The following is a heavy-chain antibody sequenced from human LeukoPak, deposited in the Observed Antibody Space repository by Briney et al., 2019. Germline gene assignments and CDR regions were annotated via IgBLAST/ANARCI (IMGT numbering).Heavy chain of an antibody. J-gene: IGHJ5*02. D-gene: IGHD3-10*02. CDR3: ARILGSGSYYNAYNWFDP. CDR2: MYYSGST. CDR1: GDSITGSSYY. Sequence: PSETLSLTCTVSGDSITGSSYYWGWIRQPPGKGLEWIGSMYYSGSTYSNPSLKSRVTISVDTSKNQFSLKLSSVTAADTAVYYCARILGSGSYYNAYNWFDPWGQGTLVTVSS. V-gene: IGHV4-39*07.